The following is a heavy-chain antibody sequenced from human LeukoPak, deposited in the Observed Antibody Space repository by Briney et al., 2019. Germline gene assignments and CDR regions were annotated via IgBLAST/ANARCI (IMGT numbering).Heavy chain of an antibody. CDR1: GGSISSSSYY. D-gene: IGHD4-17*01. CDR3: ARDPPDYGTGY. Sequence: SETLSLTCTVSGGSISSSSYYWGWIRQPPGKGLEWIGSIYYSGSTYYNPSLKSRVTISVDTSKNQFSLKLSSVTAADTAVYYCARDPPDYGTGYWGQGTLVTVSS. CDR2: IYYSGST. J-gene: IGHJ4*02. V-gene: IGHV4-39*07.